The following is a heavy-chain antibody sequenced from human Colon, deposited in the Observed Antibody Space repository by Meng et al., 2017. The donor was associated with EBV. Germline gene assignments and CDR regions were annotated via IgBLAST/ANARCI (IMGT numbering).Heavy chain of an antibody. Sequence: QLQLLESGPGLVKPSGTLSLTCAVSSGSISSSNWWSWVRQPPGKGLEWIGEISQSGTTYYNPSLKSRVTITGDWSKNQFSLNLNSVTAADTALYYCVRQGMTSYSWGYWGQGTLVTVSS. V-gene: IGHV4-4*02. D-gene: IGHD3-9*01. CDR3: VRQGMTSYSWGY. CDR2: ISQSGTT. J-gene: IGHJ4*02. CDR1: SGSISSSNW.